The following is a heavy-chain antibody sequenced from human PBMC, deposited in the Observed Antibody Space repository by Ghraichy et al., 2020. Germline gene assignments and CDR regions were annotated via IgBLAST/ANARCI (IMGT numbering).Heavy chain of an antibody. CDR3: AKLRKRTTIGRDY. V-gene: IGHV3-30*02. J-gene: IGHJ4*02. D-gene: IGHD1-14*01. Sequence: GGSLTLSCSVSGFVFSSYGMHWVRQAPGKGLEWVAFIRFDGSQNYYADSVKGRFTISRDNSKNTLFLQMKSLRPEDTAVYYCAKLRKRTTIGRDYWGQGTLVTVSS. CDR2: IRFDGSQN. CDR1: GFVFSSYG.